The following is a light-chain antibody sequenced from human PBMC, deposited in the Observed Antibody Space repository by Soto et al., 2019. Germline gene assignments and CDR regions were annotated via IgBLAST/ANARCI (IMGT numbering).Light chain of an antibody. Sequence: VLTQAPDTLSVSPGERATLSCRSSQAINNNVAWYQLKDGQVPRLLIYGGSSRATGIPDRFSGSGSGTDFTITISRLEPEDFAVYYCQQYGSSLRTFGQGTKVDIK. CDR3: QQYGSSLRT. V-gene: IGKV3-20*01. J-gene: IGKJ1*01. CDR1: QAINNN. CDR2: GGS.